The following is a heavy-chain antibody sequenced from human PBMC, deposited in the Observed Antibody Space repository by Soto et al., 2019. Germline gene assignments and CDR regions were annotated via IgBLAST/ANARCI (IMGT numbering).Heavy chain of an antibody. V-gene: IGHV1-3*01. Sequence: ASVKVSCKASGYTFTSYAMHWVRQAPGHRLEWMGWINAGNGNTKYSQKFQGRVTITRDTSASTAYIELSSLRSEDSAVYYCARSSSGSYYYYFHMDVWGKGTTVTVSS. CDR3: ARSSSGSYYYYFHMDV. CDR2: INAGNGNT. J-gene: IGHJ6*03. CDR1: GYTFTSYA. D-gene: IGHD3-10*01.